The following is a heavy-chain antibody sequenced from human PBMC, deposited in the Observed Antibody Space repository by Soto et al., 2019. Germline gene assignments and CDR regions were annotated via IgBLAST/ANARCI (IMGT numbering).Heavy chain of an antibody. J-gene: IGHJ4*02. CDR3: ARDCGTGFYRFGS. CDR2: LYHSGST. CDR1: GYSISTGFN. V-gene: IGHV4-38-2*02. D-gene: IGHD6-19*01. Sequence: PSETLSLTCAVSGYSISTGFNRGWLRQPPGQGLERIGSLYHSGSTYYNLSLKSRVTISADTSKNQISLKLISVTAADKALFYCARDCGTGFYRFGSWGQGTLVTVSS.